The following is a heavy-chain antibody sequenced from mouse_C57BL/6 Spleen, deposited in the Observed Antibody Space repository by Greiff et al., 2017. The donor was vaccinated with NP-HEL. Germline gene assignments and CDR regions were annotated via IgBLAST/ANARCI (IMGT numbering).Heavy chain of an antibody. Sequence: QVQLQQPGAELVKPGASVKFSCKASGYTFTSYWMHWVKQRPGQGLEWIGMIHPNSGSTNYNEKFKSKATLTVDKSSSTAYMQLSSLTSEDSAVYYCARQAYGSSSFAYWGQGTLVTVSA. V-gene: IGHV1-64*01. D-gene: IGHD1-1*01. J-gene: IGHJ3*01. CDR3: ARQAYGSSSFAY. CDR2: IHPNSGST. CDR1: GYTFTSYW.